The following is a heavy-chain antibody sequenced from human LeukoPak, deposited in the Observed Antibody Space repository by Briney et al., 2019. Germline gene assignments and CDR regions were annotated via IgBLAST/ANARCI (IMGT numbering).Heavy chain of an antibody. CDR3: ARGPPRGKYYYMDV. J-gene: IGHJ6*03. Sequence: PGGSLRLSCAASGFTFSCFDMHWVRQPTGQGLEWVSTNGTASDTYYPGSVEGRFTLSRDNAKNSLYLQMNSLTAGDTAVYYCARGPPRGKYYYMDVWGKGTTVTVSS. CDR1: GFTFSCFD. V-gene: IGHV3-13*01. CDR2: NGTASDT. D-gene: IGHD1-1*01.